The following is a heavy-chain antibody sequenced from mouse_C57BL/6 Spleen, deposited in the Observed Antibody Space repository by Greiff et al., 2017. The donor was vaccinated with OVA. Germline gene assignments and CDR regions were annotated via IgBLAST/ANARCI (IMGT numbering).Heavy chain of an antibody. CDR2: ISYDGSN. J-gene: IGHJ2*01. CDR3: SGNYGGGDY. V-gene: IGHV3-6*01. CDR1: GYSITSGYY. Sequence: EVQLVESGPGLVKPSQSLSLTCSVTGYSITSGYYWNWIRQFPGNKLEWMGYISYDGSNNYNPSLKNRISITRDTSKNQFFLKLNSVTTEDTATYYCSGNYGGGDYWGQGTTLTVSS. D-gene: IGHD2-1*01.